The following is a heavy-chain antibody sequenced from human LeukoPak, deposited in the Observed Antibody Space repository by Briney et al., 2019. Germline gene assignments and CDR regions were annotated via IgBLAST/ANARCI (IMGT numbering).Heavy chain of an antibody. V-gene: IGHV3-7*01. J-gene: IGHJ4*02. CDR2: IKQDGSEK. D-gene: IGHD3-22*01. Sequence: GGSLRLSCAASGFTFSSYWMSWVRQAPGKGLEWVANIKQDGSEKYYVDSVKGRFTISRDNAKNSLYLQMNSLRAEDTAVYYCARDKTRDYYDSSGYSDYWGQGTLVTVSS. CDR3: ARDKTRDYYDSSGYSDY. CDR1: GFTFSSYW.